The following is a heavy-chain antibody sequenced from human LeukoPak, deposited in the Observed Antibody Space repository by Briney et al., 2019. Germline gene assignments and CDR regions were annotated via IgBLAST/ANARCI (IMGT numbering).Heavy chain of an antibody. Sequence: SVKVSCKASGGTFSSYAISWVRQAPGQGLEWMGRIIPIFGTANCAQKFQGRVTITTDESTSTAYMELSSLRSEDTAVYYCARDWQYCGGDCIPRGFDPWGQGTLVTVSS. V-gene: IGHV1-69*05. D-gene: IGHD2-21*02. CDR1: GGTFSSYA. CDR2: IIPIFGTA. CDR3: ARDWQYCGGDCIPRGFDP. J-gene: IGHJ5*02.